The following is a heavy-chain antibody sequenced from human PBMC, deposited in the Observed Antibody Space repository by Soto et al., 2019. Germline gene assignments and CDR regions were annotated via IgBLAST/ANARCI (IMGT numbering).Heavy chain of an antibody. J-gene: IGHJ6*02. D-gene: IGHD2-15*01. CDR1: GGTFSSYA. CDR2: INPNSGGT. CDR3: ARVGGTDYYYYGMDV. Sequence: GASVKVSCKASGGTFSSYAISWVRQAPGQGLEWMGWINPNSGGTNYAQKFQGWVTMTRDTSISTAYMELSRLRSDDTAVYYCARVGGTDYYYYGMDVWGQGTTVTVSS. V-gene: IGHV1-2*04.